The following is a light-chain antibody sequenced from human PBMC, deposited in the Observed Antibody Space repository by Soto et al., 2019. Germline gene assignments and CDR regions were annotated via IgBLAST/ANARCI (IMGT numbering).Light chain of an antibody. Sequence: QSALTQPASVSGSPGQSITISCTGTSSDVGGYNYVSWYQQHPGKAPKLMIYDVSNRPSGVSNRFSGSKSGNTASLTISGLQAEDEADYYCSSSTSSSRRVFGGGTQLTVL. V-gene: IGLV2-14*01. CDR3: SSSTSSSRRV. CDR1: SSDVGGYNY. J-gene: IGLJ2*01. CDR2: DVS.